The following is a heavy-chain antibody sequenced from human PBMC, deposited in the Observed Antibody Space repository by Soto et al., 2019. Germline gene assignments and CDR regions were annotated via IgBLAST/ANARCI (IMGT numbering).Heavy chain of an antibody. CDR1: DGSISTYY. V-gene: IGHV4-59*01. J-gene: IGHJ2*01. Sequence: QVQLQESGPGLVKPSETLSLTCTVSDGSISTYYWSWIRQPPGKGLEWIGYIYYRGSTNYNPSLKSRVTISVDTSKNQFSLKLSSVTAADTVLYFCARTYYYGSGRWFFDLWGRGTLVTVSS. D-gene: IGHD3-10*01. CDR2: IYYRGST. CDR3: ARTYYYGSGRWFFDL.